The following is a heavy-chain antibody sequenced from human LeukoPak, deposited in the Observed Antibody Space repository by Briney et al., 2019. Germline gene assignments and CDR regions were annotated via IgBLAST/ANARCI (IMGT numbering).Heavy chain of an antibody. CDR2: INHSGST. CDR1: GGSFSGYY. J-gene: IGHJ5*02. Sequence: SETLSLTCAVYGGSFSGYYWSWIRQPPGKGLEWIGEINHSGSTNYNPSLKSRVTISVDTSKNQFSLKLSSVTAADTAVYYCARGRYYYDSSGYYYRWFDPWGQGTLVTVSS. CDR3: ARGRYYYDSSGYYYRWFDP. V-gene: IGHV4-34*01. D-gene: IGHD3-22*01.